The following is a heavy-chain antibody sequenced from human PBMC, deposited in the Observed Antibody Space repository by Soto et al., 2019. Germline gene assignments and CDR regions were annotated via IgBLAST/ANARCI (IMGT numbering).Heavy chain of an antibody. V-gene: IGHV3-23*01. J-gene: IGHJ6*02. D-gene: IGHD4-4*01. CDR3: VRQAKLTTVTANVGYYYGLDV. CDR1: GFRFSTYD. CDR2: MSGSGSGT. Sequence: DVQLLESGGGLVQPGGSLRLSCAASGFRFSTYDRSWVRQAPGKGLEWVSVMSGSGSGTYYADSVKGRFTISRDNSKNTLYLQMNSLRAEDTAVYYCVRQAKLTTVTANVGYYYGLDVWGQGTTVTVSS.